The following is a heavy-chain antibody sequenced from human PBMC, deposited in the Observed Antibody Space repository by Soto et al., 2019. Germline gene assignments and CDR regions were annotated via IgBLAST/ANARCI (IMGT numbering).Heavy chain of an antibody. D-gene: IGHD6-13*01. Sequence: GESLNISCKGSGYSFTTYWIGWVRQMPGKGLEGMVIIYPGDSGTRYSPSFQGQVTISADKSINTTYLQWSSLKASDTAIYYCARQAAAGKYYYAMDVWGQGTTVTVS. CDR1: GYSFTTYW. V-gene: IGHV5-51*01. J-gene: IGHJ6*02. CDR3: ARQAAAGKYYYAMDV. CDR2: IYPGDSGT.